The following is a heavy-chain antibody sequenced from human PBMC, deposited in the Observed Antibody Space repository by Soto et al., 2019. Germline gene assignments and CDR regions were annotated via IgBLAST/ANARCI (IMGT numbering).Heavy chain of an antibody. CDR3: ARAGGYCSSTSCYGVYYYGMDV. D-gene: IGHD2-2*01. Sequence: SETLSLTCTVSGGSISSYYWSWIRQPPGKXLEWIGYIYYSGSTNYNPSLKSRVTISVDTSKNQFSLKLSSVTAADTAVYYCARAGGYCSSTSCYGVYYYGMDVWGQGTTVTVSS. CDR1: GGSISSYY. J-gene: IGHJ6*02. CDR2: IYYSGST. V-gene: IGHV4-59*01.